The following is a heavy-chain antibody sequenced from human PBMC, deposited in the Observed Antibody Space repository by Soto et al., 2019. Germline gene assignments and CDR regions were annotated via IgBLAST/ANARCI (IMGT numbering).Heavy chain of an antibody. V-gene: IGHV3-48*02. Sequence: GGSLRLSCAASGFTFSSYSMNWVRQAPGKGLEWVSYISSSSSIIYYADSVKGRFTISRDNAKNSLYLQMNSLRDEDTAVYYCATDNGLVDGDSTFDYWGQGTLVTVSP. CDR3: ATDNGLVDGDSTFDY. J-gene: IGHJ4*02. CDR1: GFTFSSYS. D-gene: IGHD4-17*01. CDR2: ISSSSSII.